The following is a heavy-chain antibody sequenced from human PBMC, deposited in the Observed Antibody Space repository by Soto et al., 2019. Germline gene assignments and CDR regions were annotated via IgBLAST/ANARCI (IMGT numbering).Heavy chain of an antibody. V-gene: IGHV1-8*01. CDR1: GYSFTTYD. CDR3: ARNRRETGGFDY. D-gene: IGHD7-27*01. J-gene: IGHJ4*02. Sequence: QVQLVQSGAEVKKPGASVKVSCKASGYSFTTYDINWMRQAPGQGLEWLGWMHPDSGNTGYAQKFQGRVTMTRSTSISTAYMELSSLTSEDTAVYYCARNRRETGGFDYWGQGTLVTVSS. CDR2: MHPDSGNT.